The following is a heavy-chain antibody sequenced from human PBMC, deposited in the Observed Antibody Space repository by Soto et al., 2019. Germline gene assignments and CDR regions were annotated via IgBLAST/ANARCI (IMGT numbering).Heavy chain of an antibody. CDR3: ARPPKA. CDR2: IYYSGST. V-gene: IGHV4-31*03. CDR1: GGSISSGGYY. Sequence: QVQLQESGPGLVKPSQTLSLTCTVSGGSISSGGYYWSWIRQHPGKGLEWIRYIYYSGSTYYNPSLKSRLPISVKTSKNRFPRRLSCVTAADPAVFSCARPPKAWGQGPLVTASS. J-gene: IGHJ5*02.